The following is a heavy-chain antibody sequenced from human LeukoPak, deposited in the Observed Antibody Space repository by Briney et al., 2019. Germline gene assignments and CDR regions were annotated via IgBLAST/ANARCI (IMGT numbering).Heavy chain of an antibody. CDR2: ISSNGATT. J-gene: IGHJ4*02. Sequence: GGSLRLSCSAPGFTFNRFYLHWVRQAPGKGLEFVSHISSNGATTYYADSVKGRFTISRDNSKNTLYLQMSSLRADDTAVYYCAKDMRVEYSSSFLPASFDYWGQGTLVTVSS. D-gene: IGHD6-6*01. V-gene: IGHV3-64D*06. CDR3: AKDMRVEYSSSFLPASFDY. CDR1: GFTFNRFY.